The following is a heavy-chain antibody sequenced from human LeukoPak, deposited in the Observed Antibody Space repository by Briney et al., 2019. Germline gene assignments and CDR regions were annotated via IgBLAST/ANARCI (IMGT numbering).Heavy chain of an antibody. J-gene: IGHJ4*02. CDR1: GYTFTSYG. V-gene: IGHV1-18*01. Sequence: ASVKVSCKASGYTFTSYGISWVRQAPGQGLEWMGWISAYNGNTNYAQKLQGRVTMTTDTSTSTAYMELRSLRSDDTAVYYSARDNRQKYYYDSSGYYYDYWGQGTLVTVSS. D-gene: IGHD3-22*01. CDR2: ISAYNGNT. CDR3: ARDNRQKYYYDSSGYYYDY.